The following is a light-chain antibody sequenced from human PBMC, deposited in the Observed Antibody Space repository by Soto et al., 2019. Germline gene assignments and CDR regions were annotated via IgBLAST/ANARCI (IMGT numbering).Light chain of an antibody. Sequence: DIQMTQSPSSLSASVGDRVTITCRASQSISNYLNWYQQKPGKAPNLLIYAASNLQSGVPSRFSGSGSGTDFTLTISSLQPEDFATYYCQQSYSTPRLTFGGGTKVEIK. CDR1: QSISNY. V-gene: IGKV1-39*01. J-gene: IGKJ4*01. CDR2: AAS. CDR3: QQSYSTPRLT.